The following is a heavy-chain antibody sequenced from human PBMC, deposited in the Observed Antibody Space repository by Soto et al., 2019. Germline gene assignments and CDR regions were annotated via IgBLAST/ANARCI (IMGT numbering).Heavy chain of an antibody. J-gene: IGHJ5*02. CDR2: INHSGST. CDR1: GGSFSGYY. CDR3: ARKSILTSIEAPNWFDT. V-gene: IGHV4-34*01. Sequence: SETLSLTCAVYGGSFSGYYWSWIRQPPGKGLEWIGEINHSGSTNYNPSLKSRVTISVDTSKNQFSLKLSSVTAADTAVYYCARKSILTSIEAPNWFDTWGQGTLVTVSS. D-gene: IGHD6-6*01.